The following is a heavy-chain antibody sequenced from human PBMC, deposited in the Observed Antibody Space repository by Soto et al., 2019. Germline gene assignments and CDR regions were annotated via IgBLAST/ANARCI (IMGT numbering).Heavy chain of an antibody. D-gene: IGHD2-2*01. Sequence: GGSLRLSCAASGFTFSSYAMTWVRQAPGKGLEWVSGISGSGGSTLYADSVEGRFTISRDNSKNTLYLQLNSLRAEDTAVYYCAKPKRCLGYCTGTSCSSFDNWGQGTLVTVSS. CDR2: ISGSGGST. J-gene: IGHJ4*02. CDR3: AKPKRCLGYCTGTSCSSFDN. V-gene: IGHV3-23*01. CDR1: GFTFSSYA.